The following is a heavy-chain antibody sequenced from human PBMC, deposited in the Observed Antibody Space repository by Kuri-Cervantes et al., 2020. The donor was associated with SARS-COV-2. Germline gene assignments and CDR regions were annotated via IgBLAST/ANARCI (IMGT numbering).Heavy chain of an antibody. J-gene: IGHJ4*02. D-gene: IGHD7-27*01. CDR2: ISSNSRTI. V-gene: IGHV3-11*04. Sequence: GGSLRLSCATSGFSFSDYYMNWIRQAPGKGLEWVSHISSNSRTIYYAESVKGRFTISRDNAKDSLYLQLSGLRVEDTAVYYCAELGMGPVDYWGQGTLVTVSS. CDR1: GFSFSDYY. CDR3: AELGMGPVDY.